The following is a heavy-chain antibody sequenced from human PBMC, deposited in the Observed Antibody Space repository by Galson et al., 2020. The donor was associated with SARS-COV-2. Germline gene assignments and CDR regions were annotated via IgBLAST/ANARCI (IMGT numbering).Heavy chain of an antibody. D-gene: IGHD4-17*01. Sequence: SEPLSLTCDVSGSSISSGSYSWNWIRQPPGKGLEWIGYISHSGSTYYNPSLKSRVTISGGRSKNQFSLRLSSVTAADTAVYYCARLHYGEYAPEAFDIWGPGTRVTVAS. J-gene: IGHJ3*02. CDR2: ISHSGST. CDR1: GSSISSGSYS. V-gene: IGHV4-30-2*01. CDR3: ARLHYGEYAPEAFDI.